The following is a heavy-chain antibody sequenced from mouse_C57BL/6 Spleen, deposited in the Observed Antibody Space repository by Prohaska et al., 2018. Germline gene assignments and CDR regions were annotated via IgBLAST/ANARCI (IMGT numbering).Heavy chain of an antibody. V-gene: IGHV1-69*02. Sequence: VSVKLSCKASGYTFTSYWMHWVKQRPGQGLEWIGEIDPSDSYTNYNQKFKGKATLTVDKSSSTAYMQRSSLTSEDSAVYYCARPPLYGSSYVLDYWGQGTTLTVSS. D-gene: IGHD1-1*01. CDR3: ARPPLYGSSYVLDY. CDR1: GYTFTSYW. J-gene: IGHJ2*01. CDR2: IDPSDSYT.